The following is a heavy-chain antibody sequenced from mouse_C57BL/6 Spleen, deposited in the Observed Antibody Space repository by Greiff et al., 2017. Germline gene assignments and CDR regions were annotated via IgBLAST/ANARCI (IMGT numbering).Heavy chain of an antibody. J-gene: IGHJ4*01. Sequence: QVQLQQPGAELVRPGTSVKLSCKASGYTFTSYWMHWVKQRPGQGLEWIGDIYPGSGSTNYNEKFKSKATLTVYTSSSTAYMQLSSLTSEDSAVYYCARDSSKDAMDYWGQGTSVTVSS. V-gene: IGHV1-55*01. CDR2: IYPGSGST. CDR1: GYTFTSYW. D-gene: IGHD3-2*02. CDR3: ARDSSKDAMDY.